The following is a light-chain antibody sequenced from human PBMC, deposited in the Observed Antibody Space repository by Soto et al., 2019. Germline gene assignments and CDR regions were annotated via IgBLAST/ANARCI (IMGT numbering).Light chain of an antibody. Sequence: EVVLTQSPGTLSFSPEERGSLSCRASQSVSNNYLAWYQQKPGQSPKLLIFGSSDRTTGIPDRSSASRSGTAFTLTISTLEPADFGLYYCQQYGSSPSYTFGQGTKLEIK. CDR3: QQYGSSPSYT. J-gene: IGKJ2*01. CDR1: QSVSNNY. V-gene: IGKV3-20*01. CDR2: GSS.